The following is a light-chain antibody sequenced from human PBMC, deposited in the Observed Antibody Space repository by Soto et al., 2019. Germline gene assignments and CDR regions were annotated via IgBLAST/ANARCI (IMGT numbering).Light chain of an antibody. Sequence: QSVLTQPPSVSAAPGQKVTISCSGTSSNIESHSVSWYQRLPGTAPKLLIYEDSVRPSGIPDRFSGSKSGTSATLGITGLPAGGEGGFYCGAWDTSLSAGVFGGGTQLTVL. J-gene: IGLJ7*01. CDR1: SSNIESHS. CDR3: GAWDTSLSAGV. V-gene: IGLV1-51*02. CDR2: EDS.